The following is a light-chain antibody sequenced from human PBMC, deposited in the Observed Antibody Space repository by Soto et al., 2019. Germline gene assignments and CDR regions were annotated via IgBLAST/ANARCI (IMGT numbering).Light chain of an antibody. J-gene: IGLJ2*01. CDR2: RDD. V-gene: IGLV6-57*03. Sequence: FMLTQPHSVSESPGKTITISCARSRGSVASNYVQRFQQRPGSAPTTIIYRDDQRPSGVPDRFSASVDSSSNSASLTISGLKTEDEADYYCQSYDRTNVVFGGGTKLTVL. CDR3: QSYDRTNVV. CDR1: RGSVASNY.